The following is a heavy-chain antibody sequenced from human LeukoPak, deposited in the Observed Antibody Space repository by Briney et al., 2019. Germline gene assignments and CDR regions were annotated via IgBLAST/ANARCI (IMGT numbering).Heavy chain of an antibody. D-gene: IGHD5-12*01. V-gene: IGHV3-64*01. CDR3: ARDAEPWSYEGGAWFDP. CDR1: GFTFSSYA. Sequence: GGSLRLSCAASGFTFSSYAMHWVRQAPGKGLEYVSAISSNGGSTYYANSVKGRFTISRDNSKNTLYLQMGSLRAEDMAVYYCARDAEPWSYEGGAWFDPWGQGTLVTVSS. CDR2: ISSNGGST. J-gene: IGHJ5*02.